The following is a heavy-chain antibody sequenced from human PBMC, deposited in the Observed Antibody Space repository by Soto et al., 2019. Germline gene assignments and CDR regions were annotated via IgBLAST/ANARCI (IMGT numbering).Heavy chain of an antibody. CDR1: GYTFTGYY. J-gene: IGHJ4*02. CDR3: ARDPYYYDSSGYYTPLFDY. V-gene: IGHV1-2*02. Sequence: GASVKVSCKASGYTFTGYYMHWVRQAPGQGLEWMGWINPNSGGTNYAQKFQGRVTMTRDTSISTAYMELSRPRSDDTAVYYCARDPYYYDSSGYYTPLFDYWGQGTLVTVSS. CDR2: INPNSGGT. D-gene: IGHD3-22*01.